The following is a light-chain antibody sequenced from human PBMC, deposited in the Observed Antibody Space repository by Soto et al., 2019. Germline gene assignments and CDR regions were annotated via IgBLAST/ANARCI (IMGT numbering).Light chain of an antibody. CDR1: QSVSNNY. V-gene: IGKV3-20*01. CDR3: QQYGSSPTT. J-gene: IGKJ1*01. Sequence: EIVLTQSPGTLSLSPGERATLSCRASQSVSNNYLAWYQQKPGQAPRLLIYGASNRATGIPARFSGSGSGTNFTLTISSLQPEDFAAYYCQQYGSSPTTFGQGTKVDIK. CDR2: GAS.